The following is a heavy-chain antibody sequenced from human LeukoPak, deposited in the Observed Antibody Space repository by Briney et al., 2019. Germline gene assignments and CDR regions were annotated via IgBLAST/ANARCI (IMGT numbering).Heavy chain of an antibody. Sequence: GGSLRLSCAASGFTFSSYWMSWVRQAPGKGLEWVANIKQDGSEKYYVDSVKGRFTISRDNAKNSLYLQMNSLRAEDTAVYYCARDLDYGSGSGLLGYWGQGTLVTVSS. CDR2: IKQDGSEK. CDR1: GFTFSSYW. CDR3: ARDLDYGSGSGLLGY. D-gene: IGHD3-10*01. V-gene: IGHV3-7*01. J-gene: IGHJ4*02.